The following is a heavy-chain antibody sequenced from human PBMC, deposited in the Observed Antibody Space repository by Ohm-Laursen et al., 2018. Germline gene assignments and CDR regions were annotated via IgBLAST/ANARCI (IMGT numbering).Heavy chain of an antibody. CDR1: GGSFSGYY. CDR2: INHSGST. J-gene: IGHJ4*02. CDR3: ARGAAGATSY. D-gene: IGHD1-26*01. Sequence: SQTLSLTCAVYGGSFSGYYWSWIRQPPGKGLEWIGEINHSGSTNYNPSLNSRVTISLDTSKSHFSLNLTSVTAADTAVYFCARGAAGATSYWGQGALVTISS. V-gene: IGHV4-34*01.